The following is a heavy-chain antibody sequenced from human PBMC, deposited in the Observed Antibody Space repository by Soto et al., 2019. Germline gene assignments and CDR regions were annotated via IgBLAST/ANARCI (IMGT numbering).Heavy chain of an antibody. J-gene: IGHJ4*02. CDR1: GYTFSDYY. CDR3: SREPATAKSEGVDF. Sequence: QVQLVQSGAEVRKPGASVKVSCKASGYTFSDYYIHWVRQAPGQGLEWMGWINPNRGGTKYAPKFQGGVTMTRDTSITTAYMELSRLRSGDTAVYYCSREPATAKSEGVDFWGQGTLVTVSS. V-gene: IGHV1-2*02. CDR2: INPNRGGT. D-gene: IGHD1-1*01.